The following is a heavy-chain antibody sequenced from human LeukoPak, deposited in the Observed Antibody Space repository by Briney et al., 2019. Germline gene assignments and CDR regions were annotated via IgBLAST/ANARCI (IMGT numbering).Heavy chain of an antibody. CDR1: GGSISSYY. Sequence: SETLSLTRTVSGGSISSYYWSWIRQPPGKGLEWIGYIYYSGSTNYNPSLKSRVTISVDTSKNQFSLKLSSVTAADTAVYYCARYYYDSSGYYHPFYYYYGMDVWGQGTTVTVSS. D-gene: IGHD3-22*01. CDR2: IYYSGST. V-gene: IGHV4-59*01. CDR3: ARYYYDSSGYYHPFYYYYGMDV. J-gene: IGHJ6*02.